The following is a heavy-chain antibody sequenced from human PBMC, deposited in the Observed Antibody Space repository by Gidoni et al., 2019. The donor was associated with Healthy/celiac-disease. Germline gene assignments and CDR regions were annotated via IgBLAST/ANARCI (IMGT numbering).Heavy chain of an antibody. Sequence: QVQLVESGGGVVQPGRSLRLSCAASGFTFSSYGMHWVGQAPGKGLEWVAVIWYDGSNKYYADSVKGRFTISRDNSKNTLYLQMNSLRAEDTAVYYCARLQELGFDYWGQGTLVTVSS. V-gene: IGHV3-33*01. D-gene: IGHD7-27*01. CDR3: ARLQELGFDY. J-gene: IGHJ4*02. CDR2: IWYDGSNK. CDR1: GFTFSSYG.